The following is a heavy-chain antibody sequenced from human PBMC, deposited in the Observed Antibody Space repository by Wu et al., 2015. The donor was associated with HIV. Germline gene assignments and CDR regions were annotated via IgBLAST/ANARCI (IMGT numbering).Heavy chain of an antibody. V-gene: IGHV1-46*01. D-gene: IGHD3-9*01. J-gene: IGHJ3*02. CDR1: GYTFTSYY. CDR2: INPSGGST. CDR3: ARTLFDWLSHGAFDI. Sequence: QVQLVQSGAEVKKPGASVKVSCKASGYTFTSYYMHWVRQAPGQGLEWMGIINPSGGSTSYAQKFQGRVTMTRDTSTSTVYMELSSLRSEDTAVYYCARTLFDWLSHGAFDIWGQGTMVTVSS.